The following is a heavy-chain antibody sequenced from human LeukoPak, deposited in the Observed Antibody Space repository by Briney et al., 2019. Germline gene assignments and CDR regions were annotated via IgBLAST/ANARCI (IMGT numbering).Heavy chain of an antibody. CDR1: GFTFSSYG. D-gene: IGHD6-13*01. Sequence: PGRSLRLSCAASGFTFSSYGMHWVRQAPGKGLEWVAVISYDGSNKYYADSVKGRFTISRDNAKNSLYLQMNSLRAEDTAVYYCARDPPAAGTLYFDYWGQGTLVTVSS. CDR2: ISYDGSNK. V-gene: IGHV3-30*03. J-gene: IGHJ4*02. CDR3: ARDPPAAGTLYFDY.